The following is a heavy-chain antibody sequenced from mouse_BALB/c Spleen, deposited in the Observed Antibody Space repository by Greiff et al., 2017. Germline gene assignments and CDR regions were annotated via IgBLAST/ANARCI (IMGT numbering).Heavy chain of an antibody. D-gene: IGHD2-2*01. CDR3: ARRLWLRRYAMDY. Sequence: VQLQQSGAELVRPGSSVKISCKASGYAFSSYWMNWVKQRPGQGLEWIGQIYPGDGDTNYNGKFKGKATLTADKSSSTAYMQLSSLTSEDSAVYFCARRLWLRRYAMDYWGQGTSGTVSA. J-gene: IGHJ4*01. CDR2: IYPGDGDT. V-gene: IGHV1-80*01. CDR1: GYAFSSYW.